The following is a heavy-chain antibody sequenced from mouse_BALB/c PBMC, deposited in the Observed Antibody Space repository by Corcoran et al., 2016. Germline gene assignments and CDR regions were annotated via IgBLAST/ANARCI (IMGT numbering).Heavy chain of an antibody. CDR3: ARIPGSGFDY. V-gene: IGHV8-8*01. CDR2: IWWNDAK. D-gene: IGHD1-1*01. CDR1: GFSLSTCGMS. J-gene: IGHJ2*01. Sequence: QVTLKESGPGIWQPSQKLCLTCSFSGFSLSTCGMSVGWFRQPAGKGLEWLAHIWWNDAKYYNPALKSRLTISKDTSNNQVFLKIDSVVTADTATYYCARIPGSGFDYWGQGSTLTVSS.